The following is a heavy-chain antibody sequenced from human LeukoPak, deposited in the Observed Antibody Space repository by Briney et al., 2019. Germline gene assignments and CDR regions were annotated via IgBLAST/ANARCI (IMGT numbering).Heavy chain of an antibody. CDR2: IYSGGST. CDR3: ARVLRGLFDY. J-gene: IGHJ4*02. D-gene: IGHD3-10*01. Sequence: GGSLRLSCAASGFTVSSNYMSWVRQAPGKGLEWVSVIYSGGSTCYADSVKGRFTISRDNSKNTLYLQMNSLRAEDTAVYYCARVLRGLFDYWGQGTLDTVSS. CDR1: GFTVSSNY. V-gene: IGHV3-53*01.